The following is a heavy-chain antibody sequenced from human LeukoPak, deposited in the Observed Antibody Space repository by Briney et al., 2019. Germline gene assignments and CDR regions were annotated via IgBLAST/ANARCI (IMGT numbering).Heavy chain of an antibody. CDR3: ARFSIAAAGMRIGVAPYYYGMDV. D-gene: IGHD6-13*01. V-gene: IGHV1-18*01. Sequence: ASVKVSCKSSGYTFTSYGISWVRQAPGQGLEWMGWISAYNGNTNYAQKLQGRVTMTTDTSTSTAYMELRSLRSDDTAVYYCARFSIAAAGMRIGVAPYYYGMDVWGQGTTVTVSS. CDR1: GYTFTSYG. CDR2: ISAYNGNT. J-gene: IGHJ6*02.